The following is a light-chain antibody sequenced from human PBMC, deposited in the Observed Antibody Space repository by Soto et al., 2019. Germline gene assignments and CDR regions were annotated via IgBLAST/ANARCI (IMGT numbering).Light chain of an antibody. CDR3: QQYNNWPPYT. CDR1: QSVSSN. Sequence: EIVMTQSPATLSVSPGERATLSCRASQSVSSNLAWYQQKPGQAPRLLIYGASTRATGIPARFSGSGSGTEFPLTISSLQSEHFAGYYCQQYNNWPPYTFGQGTKLQIK. J-gene: IGKJ2*01. V-gene: IGKV3-15*01. CDR2: GAS.